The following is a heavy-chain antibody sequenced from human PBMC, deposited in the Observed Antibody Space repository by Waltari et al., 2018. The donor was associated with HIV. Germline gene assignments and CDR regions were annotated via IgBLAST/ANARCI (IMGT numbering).Heavy chain of an antibody. V-gene: IGHV3-7*04. CDR2: IKKSGSEK. D-gene: IGHD3-10*01. J-gene: IGHJ4*02. CDR1: GFTFGSYW. Sequence: EVQLVESGGGLVQPGGSLRLSCAASGFTFGSYWMSWVRQAPGKGLEWVSNIKKSGSEKYYVDSVNGRFTISRDNAENSLYLQMNSLRAEDTAVYYCARGGFYGSGSKVNWGQGTLVTVSS. CDR3: ARGGFYGSGSKVN.